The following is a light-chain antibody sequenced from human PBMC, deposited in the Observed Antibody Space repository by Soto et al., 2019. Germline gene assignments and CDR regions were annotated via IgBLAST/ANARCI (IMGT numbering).Light chain of an antibody. CDR1: SSDVGGYNY. V-gene: IGLV2-11*01. Sequence: QSALTQPRSVSGSPGQSVTISCTGTSSDVGGYNYVSWYQQHPGKAPKLMIYAVNARPSGVPDRFSGSKSGNTASLTIAGLQAEDGADYYCCSYAGSYTYVFGTGTKLTVL. J-gene: IGLJ1*01. CDR2: AVN. CDR3: CSYAGSYTYV.